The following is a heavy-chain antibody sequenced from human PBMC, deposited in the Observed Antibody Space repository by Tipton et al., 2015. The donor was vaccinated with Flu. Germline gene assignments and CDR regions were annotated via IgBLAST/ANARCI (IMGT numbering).Heavy chain of an antibody. CDR1: GGSIKSVSHY. Sequence: TLSLTCTVSGGSIKSVSHYWSWIRQPAGKGLEWIGRVYTSGRTNYNPPLRSRVTVSVDTSRNQFSLRLTSVTAADTAVYFCARDYGDFNWFESWGQGTLVTVSS. J-gene: IGHJ5*01. CDR2: VYTSGRT. CDR3: ARDYGDFNWFES. V-gene: IGHV4-61*02. D-gene: IGHD4-17*01.